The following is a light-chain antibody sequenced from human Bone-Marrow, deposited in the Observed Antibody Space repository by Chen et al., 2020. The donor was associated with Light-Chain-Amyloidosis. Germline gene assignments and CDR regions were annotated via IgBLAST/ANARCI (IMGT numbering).Light chain of an antibody. V-gene: IGKV3-15*01. Sequence: EIVMTQSPATLSVSPEERATLSCRASQSVSSNLAWYQQKPGQAPRLLIYGASTRATGIPARFSGSGSGTEFTLTISSLQSEDFAVYYCQPYNNWPPLTFGGGTKVEIK. CDR1: QSVSSN. CDR2: GAS. CDR3: QPYNNWPPLT. J-gene: IGKJ4*01.